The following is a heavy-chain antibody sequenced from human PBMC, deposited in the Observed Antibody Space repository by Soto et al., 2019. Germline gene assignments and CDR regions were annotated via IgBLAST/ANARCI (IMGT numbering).Heavy chain of an antibody. V-gene: IGHV4-59*01. CDR1: GGCISSYY. Sequence: PSETLSLTCTVSGGCISSYYWSWIRQPPGKGLEWIGYIYYSGSTNYNPSLKSRVTISVDTSKNQFSLKLSSVTAADTAVYYCARYYYGSVSYYDDHNYVMDFRGQRTTVPVSS. CDR3: ARYYYGSVSYYDDHNYVMDF. J-gene: IGHJ6*02. D-gene: IGHD3-10*01. CDR2: IYYSGST.